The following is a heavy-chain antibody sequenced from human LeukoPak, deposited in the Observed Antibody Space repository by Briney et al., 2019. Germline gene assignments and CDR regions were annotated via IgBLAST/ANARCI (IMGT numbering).Heavy chain of an antibody. J-gene: IGHJ4*02. D-gene: IGHD3-22*01. Sequence: PGGSLRLSCAASGLTFSSYAMSWVRQAPGKGLEWVSAISGSGGSTYYADSVKGRFTISRDNSKNTLYLQMNSLRAEDTAVYYCAKWRNCYDSSGYYRFDYWGQGTLVTVSS. CDR1: GLTFSSYA. V-gene: IGHV3-23*01. CDR2: ISGSGGST. CDR3: AKWRNCYDSSGYYRFDY.